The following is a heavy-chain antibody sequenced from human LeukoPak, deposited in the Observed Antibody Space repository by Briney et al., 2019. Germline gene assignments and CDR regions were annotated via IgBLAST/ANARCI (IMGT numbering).Heavy chain of an antibody. V-gene: IGHV3-23*01. CDR3: AKDSERMTDYYYYGMDV. CDR2: ISGSGGST. CDR1: GFTFSSYA. J-gene: IGHJ6*02. D-gene: IGHD2-21*02. Sequence: PGGSLRLSCAASGFTFSSYAMSWVRQAPGKGLEWVSAISGSGGSTYYADSVKGRFTISRDNSKNTLYLQMNSLRAEDTAVYYCAKDSERMTDYYYYGMDVWGQGTTVAVSS.